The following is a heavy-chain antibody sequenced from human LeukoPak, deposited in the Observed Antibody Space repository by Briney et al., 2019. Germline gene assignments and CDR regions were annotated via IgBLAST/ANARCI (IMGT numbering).Heavy chain of an antibody. CDR1: GFTFSSYW. Sequence: GGSLRLSCAASGFTFSSYWMSWVRQAPGEGLEWVANIKQDGSEKYYVDSVKGRFTISRDNAKNSLYLQMNSLRAEDTAVYYCARDQYYDYVSPGYFDYWGQGTLVTVSS. CDR2: IKQDGSEK. D-gene: IGHD3-16*01. CDR3: ARDQYYDYVSPGYFDY. J-gene: IGHJ4*02. V-gene: IGHV3-7*01.